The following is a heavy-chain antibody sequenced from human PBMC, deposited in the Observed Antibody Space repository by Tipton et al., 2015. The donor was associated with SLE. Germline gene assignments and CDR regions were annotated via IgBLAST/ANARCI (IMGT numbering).Heavy chain of an antibody. J-gene: IGHJ2*01. CDR1: GGSISSSSYY. CDR3: ARLRNDYVWGSYRYTPRYFDL. CDR2: IYYSGST. V-gene: IGHV4-39*07. Sequence: TLSLTCTVSGGSISSSSYYWGWIRQPPGKGLECIGSIYYSGSTYYNPSLKSRVTISVDTSKNQFSLKLSSVTAADTAVYYCARLRNDYVWGSYRYTPRYFDLWGRGTLVTVSS. D-gene: IGHD3-16*02.